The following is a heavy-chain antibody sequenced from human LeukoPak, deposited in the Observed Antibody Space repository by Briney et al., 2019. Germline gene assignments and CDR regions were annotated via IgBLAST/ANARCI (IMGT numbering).Heavy chain of an antibody. CDR1: GDSVSSNSAA. CDR3: ARGAYCSGGSCIYYYYGMDV. D-gene: IGHD2-15*01. J-gene: IGHJ6*02. Sequence: QTLSLTCAISGDSVSSNSAAWNWIRQSPSRGLEWLGRTYYRSKWYNDYAVSVKSRITINPDTSKNQFSLQLNSVTPEDTAVYYCARGAYCSGGSCIYYYYGMDVWGQGTTVTVSS. CDR2: TYYRSKWYN. V-gene: IGHV6-1*01.